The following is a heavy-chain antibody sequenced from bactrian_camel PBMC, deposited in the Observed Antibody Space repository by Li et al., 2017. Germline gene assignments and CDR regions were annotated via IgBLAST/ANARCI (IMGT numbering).Heavy chain of an antibody. Sequence: VQLVESGGGLVQPGGSLRLSCVASGFTFSNYYVTWVRQVPEKGLEWVSRIYSDGSNTYYADSVKGRFTISRDNAKNTVYLQMNSLRSEDTALYYCATLPCSGYCYYFYSWGQGTQVTVS. CDR1: GFTFSNYY. CDR3: ATLPCSGYCYYFYS. D-gene: IGHD2*01. J-gene: IGHJ6*01. CDR2: IYSDGSNT. V-gene: IGHV3-2*01.